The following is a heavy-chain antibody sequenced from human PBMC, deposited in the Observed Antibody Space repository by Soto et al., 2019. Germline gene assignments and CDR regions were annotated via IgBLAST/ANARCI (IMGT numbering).Heavy chain of an antibody. CDR2: INTGSGNT. CDR1: GYTFTNYA. Sequence: GASVKVSCKASGYTFTNYAIHWVRQAPGQGLEWMGWINTGSGNTKYSQKFQGRVTIARGTSASTAYMELSSLRSEDTAVYYCAIDFSDYDQPYFDYWGQGTLVTVSS. J-gene: IGHJ4*02. V-gene: IGHV1-3*04. D-gene: IGHD6-25*01. CDR3: AIDFSDYDQPYFDY.